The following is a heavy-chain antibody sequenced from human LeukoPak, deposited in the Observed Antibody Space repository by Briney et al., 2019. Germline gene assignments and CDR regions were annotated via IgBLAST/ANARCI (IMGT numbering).Heavy chain of an antibody. CDR3: ARDSTARWSFDY. V-gene: IGHV4-34*01. CDR1: GGSFSGYY. Sequence: PSETLSLTCAVYGGSFSGYYWSWIRQPPGKGLEWIGEINHSGSTNYNPSLKSRVTISVDTSKNQFSLKLSSVTAADTAVYYCARDSTARWSFDYWGQGTLVTVSS. D-gene: IGHD5-18*01. J-gene: IGHJ4*02. CDR2: INHSGST.